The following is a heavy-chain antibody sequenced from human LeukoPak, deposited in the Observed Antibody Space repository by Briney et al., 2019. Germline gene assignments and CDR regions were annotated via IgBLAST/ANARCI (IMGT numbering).Heavy chain of an antibody. J-gene: IGHJ5*02. CDR1: GDSVSSNSAA. CDR2: TYYRSKWYN. CDR3: ATSSSSWYFRFDP. Sequence: SQTLSLTCAISGDSVSSNSAAWNWLRQSPSRGLEWLGRTYYRSKWYNDYAVSVKSRITISPDTSKNQFSLQLNSVTPEDTAVYYCATSSSSWYFRFDPWGQGTLVTVSS. V-gene: IGHV6-1*01. D-gene: IGHD6-13*01.